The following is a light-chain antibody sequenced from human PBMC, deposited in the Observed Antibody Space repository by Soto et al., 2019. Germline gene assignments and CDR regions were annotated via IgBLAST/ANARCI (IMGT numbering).Light chain of an antibody. V-gene: IGKV1-39*01. Sequence: DIQMTQSPSSLSASVGDRVTITCRASQRISNYLNWYQLKPGKAPMLLFYAASSLQSGVPSRFSGSGSGTDFTLTINSLQPEDCATYYWQQTYSPPWGFGQGTKV. CDR3: QQTYSPPWG. J-gene: IGKJ1*01. CDR2: AAS. CDR1: QRISNY.